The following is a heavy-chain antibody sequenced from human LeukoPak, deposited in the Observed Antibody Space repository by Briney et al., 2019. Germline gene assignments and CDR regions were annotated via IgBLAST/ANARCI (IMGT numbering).Heavy chain of an antibody. J-gene: IGHJ3*02. Sequence: GGSLRLSCAGYGITFSNYWMSWVRQAPGKGLEWVASIKQDGNEKYYGDSVKGRFTISRDNSRNTLYLQMNSLRAEDTAVYYCAKDHYGSGSYYLGAFDIWGQGTMVTVSS. CDR3: AKDHYGSGSYYLGAFDI. D-gene: IGHD3-10*01. CDR1: GITFSNYW. V-gene: IGHV3-7*03. CDR2: IKQDGNEK.